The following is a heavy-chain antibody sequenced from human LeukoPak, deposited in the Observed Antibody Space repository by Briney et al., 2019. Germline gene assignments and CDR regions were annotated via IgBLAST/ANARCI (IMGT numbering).Heavy chain of an antibody. CDR3: ARRCITMVRGEVPPFNWFDP. D-gene: IGHD3-10*01. CDR1: GGSISSSNW. J-gene: IGHJ5*02. V-gene: IGHV4-4*02. CDR2: IYHSGST. Sequence: TSSETLSLTCAVSGGSISSSNWWSWVRQPPGKGLEWIGEIYHSGSTNYNPSLKSRVTISVDTSKNQFSLKLSSVTAADTAVYYCARRCITMVRGEVPPFNWFDPWGQGTLVTVSS.